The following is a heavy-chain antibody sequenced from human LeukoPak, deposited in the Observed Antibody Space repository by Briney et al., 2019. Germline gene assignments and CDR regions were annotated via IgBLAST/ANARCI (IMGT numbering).Heavy chain of an antibody. CDR2: IYYSGST. V-gene: IGHV4-39*07. CDR1: GGSISSSSYY. Sequence: SETLSLTCTVSGGSISSSSYYWGWIRQPPGKGLEWIGSIYYSGSTYYNPSLKSRVTKSVDTSKNQFSLKLSSVTAADTAVYYCARDLGGSNAFDIWGQGTMVTVSS. J-gene: IGHJ3*02. D-gene: IGHD3-10*01. CDR3: ARDLGGSNAFDI.